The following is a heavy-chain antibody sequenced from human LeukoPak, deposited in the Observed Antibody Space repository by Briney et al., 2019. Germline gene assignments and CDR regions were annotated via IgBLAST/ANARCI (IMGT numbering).Heavy chain of an antibody. CDR2: INHSGST. CDR3: ARGKSYYNAIDY. V-gene: IGHV4-34*01. D-gene: IGHD3-10*01. J-gene: IGHJ4*02. Sequence: SETPSLTCAVYGGSFSGYYWSWIRQPPGKGLEWIGEINHSGSTNYNPSLKSRVTISVDTSKNQFSLKLSSVTAADTAVYYCARGKSYYNAIDYWGQGTLVTVSS. CDR1: GGSFSGYY.